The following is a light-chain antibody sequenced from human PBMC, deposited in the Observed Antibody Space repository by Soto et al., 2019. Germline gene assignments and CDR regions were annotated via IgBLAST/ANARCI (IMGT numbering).Light chain of an antibody. CDR3: AAWDDSLGGHV. J-gene: IGLJ1*01. V-gene: IGLV1-47*02. CDR1: SSNLGSSY. Sequence: QSVLTQPPSASGTPGQRVTISCSGSSSNLGSSYVFWYQQLPGTAPKLLIYSNTQRPSGVPDRFSGSKSGTSAFLAISGLRSEDEADYYCAAWDDSLGGHVFGTGTKVTVL. CDR2: SNT.